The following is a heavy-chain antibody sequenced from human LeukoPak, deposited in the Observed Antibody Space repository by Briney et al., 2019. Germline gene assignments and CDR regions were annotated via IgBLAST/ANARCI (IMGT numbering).Heavy chain of an antibody. V-gene: IGHV4-34*01. D-gene: IGHD2-15*01. CDR2: INHSGST. Sequence: SETLSLTCAVYGGSFSGHYWSWIRQPPGKGLEWIGEINHSGSTNYNPSLKSRVTVSGDTSKNQFSLKLSSVTAADTAVYSCARGRGYCSGGSCYWGWFNWFDPWGQGTLVTVSS. J-gene: IGHJ5*02. CDR1: GGSFSGHY. CDR3: ARGRGYCSGGSCYWGWFNWFDP.